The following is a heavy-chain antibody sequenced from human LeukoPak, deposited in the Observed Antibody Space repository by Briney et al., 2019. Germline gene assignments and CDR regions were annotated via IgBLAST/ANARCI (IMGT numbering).Heavy chain of an antibody. Sequence: GASVKVSCKASGYTFTGYYMHWVRQAPGQGLEWMGWINPNSGGTNYAQKFQGRVTMTRDPSISTAYMELSRLRSDDTAVYYCARDAWFGELSFLRYWGQGTLVTVSS. J-gene: IGHJ4*02. CDR3: ARDAWFGELSFLRY. CDR1: GYTFTGYY. V-gene: IGHV1-2*02. CDR2: INPNSGGT. D-gene: IGHD3-10*01.